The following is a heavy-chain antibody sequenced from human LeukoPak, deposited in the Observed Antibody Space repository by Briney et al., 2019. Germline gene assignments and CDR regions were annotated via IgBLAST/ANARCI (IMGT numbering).Heavy chain of an antibody. CDR3: AKDADSGYDSDWDGGIDY. J-gene: IGHJ4*02. D-gene: IGHD5-12*01. Sequence: GGSLRLSCAAPGFTFDDYAMHWVRQAPGKGLEWVSGISWNSGSIGYADSVKGRFTISRDNAKNSLYLQMNSLRAEDTALYYCAKDADSGYDSDWDGGIDYWGQGTLVTVSS. V-gene: IGHV3-9*01. CDR1: GFTFDDYA. CDR2: ISWNSGSI.